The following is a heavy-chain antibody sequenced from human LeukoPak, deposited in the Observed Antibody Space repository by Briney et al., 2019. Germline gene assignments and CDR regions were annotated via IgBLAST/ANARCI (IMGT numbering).Heavy chain of an antibody. D-gene: IGHD3-22*01. CDR3: ARSVSYYYDSSARGAFDI. CDR2: IYYSGST. CDR1: GGSISSSNYY. V-gene: IGHV4-39*07. J-gene: IGHJ3*02. Sequence: PSETLSLTCTVSGGSISSSNYYWGWIRQPPGKGLEWIGSIYYSGSTYYNPSLKSRVTISVDTSKRQFSLKLNSVTAADTAVYYCARSVSYYYDSSARGAFDIWGQGTMVTVSS.